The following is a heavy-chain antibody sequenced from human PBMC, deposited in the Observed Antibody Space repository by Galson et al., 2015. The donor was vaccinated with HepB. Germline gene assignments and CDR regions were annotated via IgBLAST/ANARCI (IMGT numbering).Heavy chain of an antibody. CDR1: GYTFTSYY. J-gene: IGHJ4*02. Sequence: SVKVSCKASGYTFTSYYMHWVRQAPGQGLEWMGIINPSGGSTSYAQKFQGRVTMTRDTSTSTVYMELSSLRSEDTAVYYCARGGEYSYYYDSSGYDVGFDYWGQGTLVTDSS. V-gene: IGHV1-46*01. CDR3: ARGGEYSYYYDSSGYDVGFDY. D-gene: IGHD3-22*01. CDR2: INPSGGST.